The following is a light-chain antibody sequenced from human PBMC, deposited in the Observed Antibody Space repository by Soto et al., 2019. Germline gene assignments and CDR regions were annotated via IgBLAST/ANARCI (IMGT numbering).Light chain of an antibody. Sequence: QSVLTQSSSASASLGSSVKLTCTLSSGHSSYIIAWHQQQPGKAPRYLMKLEGSGSYNKGSGVPDRFSGSSSGADRYLTISNLHFEDEADYYCETWDSNTRVFGTGTKVTV. CDR2: LEGSGSY. V-gene: IGLV4-60*02. J-gene: IGLJ1*01. CDR3: ETWDSNTRV. CDR1: SGHSSYI.